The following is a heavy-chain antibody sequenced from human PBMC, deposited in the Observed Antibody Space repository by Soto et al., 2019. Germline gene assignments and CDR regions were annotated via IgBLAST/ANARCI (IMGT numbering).Heavy chain of an antibody. CDR3: ANTRGVDTAMGY. J-gene: IGHJ4*02. V-gene: IGHV3-30*18. Sequence: GGSLRLSCAASGFTFSSYGMHWVRQAPGKGLEWVAVISYDGSNKYYADSVKGRFTISRDNSKNTLYLQMNSLRAEDTAVYYCANTRGVDTAMGYWGQGTLVTVSS. CDR2: ISYDGSNK. D-gene: IGHD5-18*01. CDR1: GFTFSSYG.